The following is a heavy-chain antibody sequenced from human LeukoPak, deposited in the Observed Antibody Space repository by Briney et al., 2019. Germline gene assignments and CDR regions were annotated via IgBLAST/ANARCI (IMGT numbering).Heavy chain of an antibody. J-gene: IGHJ4*02. Sequence: GGSLRLSCAASGFTFSSYWMHWVRQAPGKGLEWVSAISGSGGSTYYADSVKGRFTISRDNSKNTLYLQMNSLRAEDTAVYYCAKSSSSGWYPYYFDYWGQGTLVTVSS. CDR3: AKSSSSGWYPYYFDY. V-gene: IGHV3-23*01. CDR1: GFTFSSYW. D-gene: IGHD6-19*01. CDR2: ISGSGGST.